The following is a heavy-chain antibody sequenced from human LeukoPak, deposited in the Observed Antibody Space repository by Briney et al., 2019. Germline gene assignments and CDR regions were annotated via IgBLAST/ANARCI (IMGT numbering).Heavy chain of an antibody. CDR3: ARDAMYYYDSSGYYGGFDY. V-gene: IGHV4-34*01. CDR1: GGSFSGYY. D-gene: IGHD3-22*01. J-gene: IGHJ4*02. CDR2: INHSGST. Sequence: SETLSLTCAVYGGSFSGYYWSWIRQPPGKGLEWIGEINHSGSTNYNPSLKSRVTISVDTPKNQFSLKLSSVTAADTAVYYCARDAMYYYDSSGYYGGFDYWGQGTLVTVSS.